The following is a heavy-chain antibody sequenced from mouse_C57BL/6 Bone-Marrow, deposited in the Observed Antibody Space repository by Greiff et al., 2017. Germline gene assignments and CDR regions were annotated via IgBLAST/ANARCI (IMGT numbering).Heavy chain of an antibody. CDR3: ASLGSSSYYYAMDY. J-gene: IGHJ4*01. Sequence: VKLVESGAELMKPGASVTLSCKATGYTFTGYWIEWVKQRPGHGLEWIGEILPGSGSTNYNEKFKGKATFTSDTSSNTAYMQLSSLTTEDSAIYYCASLGSSSYYYAMDYWGQGTSVTVSS. CDR1: GYTFTGYW. V-gene: IGHV1-9*01. CDR2: ILPGSGST. D-gene: IGHD1-1*01.